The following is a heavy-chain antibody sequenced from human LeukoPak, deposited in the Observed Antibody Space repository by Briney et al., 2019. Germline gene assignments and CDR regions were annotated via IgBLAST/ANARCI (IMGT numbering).Heavy chain of an antibody. Sequence: GASVKVSCKASGGTFSSYAISWVRQAPGQGLEWMGWINPNSGGTNYAQKFQGRVTMTRDTSISTAYMELSRLRSDDTAVYYCARDDSSSWYHWGQGTLVTVSS. CDR3: ARDDSSSWYH. D-gene: IGHD6-13*01. CDR1: GGTFSSYA. V-gene: IGHV1-2*02. CDR2: INPNSGGT. J-gene: IGHJ4*02.